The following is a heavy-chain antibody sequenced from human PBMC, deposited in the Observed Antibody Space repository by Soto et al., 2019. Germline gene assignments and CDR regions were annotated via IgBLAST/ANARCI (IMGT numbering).Heavy chain of an antibody. D-gene: IGHD2-2*01. J-gene: IGHJ6*02. CDR1: GGTFSSYA. V-gene: IGHV1-69*01. Sequence: QVQLVQSGAEVKKPGSSVKVSCKSSGGTFSSYAISWVRQAPGQGLEWMGGIIPIFGTANYAQKFQGRVTITADESTSTAYMELSSLSSEDTAVYYCASRYCSSTSCYEDYYYGMDVWGQGTTVTVSS. CDR3: ASRYCSSTSCYEDYYYGMDV. CDR2: IIPIFGTA.